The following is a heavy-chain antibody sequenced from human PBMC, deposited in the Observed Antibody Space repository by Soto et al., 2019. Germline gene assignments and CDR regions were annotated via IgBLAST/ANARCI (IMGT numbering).Heavy chain of an antibody. CDR2: INHSGST. CDR3: ARCRPMIVVVYYYYYGMDV. CDR1: GGSFSGYY. Sequence: QVQLQQWGAGLLKPSETLSLTCAVYGGSFSGYYWSWIRQPPGKGLEWIGEINHSGSTNYNPSLKSRVTISVDTSKNQFSLKLSSVTAAYTAVFYCARCRPMIVVVYYYYYGMDVWGQETTVTVSS. V-gene: IGHV4-34*01. D-gene: IGHD3-22*01. J-gene: IGHJ6*02.